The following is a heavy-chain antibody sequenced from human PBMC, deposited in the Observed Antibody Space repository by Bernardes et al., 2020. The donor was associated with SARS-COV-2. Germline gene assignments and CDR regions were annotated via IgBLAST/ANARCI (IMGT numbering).Heavy chain of an antibody. Sequence: GGSLRLSCVGSGFTFSDYVMNWVRQAPGKGLEWISGVTGSGDSTYYSDSVKGRSSISRDNSKNTLYLHMNSLRVDDTAVYYCMGPGFWGRGTQVTVS. J-gene: IGHJ4*02. CDR1: GFTFSDYV. V-gene: IGHV3-23*01. D-gene: IGHD3-16*01. CDR2: VTGSGDST. CDR3: MGPGF.